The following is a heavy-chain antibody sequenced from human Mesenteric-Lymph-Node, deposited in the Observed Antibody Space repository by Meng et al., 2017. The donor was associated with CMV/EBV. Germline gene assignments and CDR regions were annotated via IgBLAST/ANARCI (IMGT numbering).Heavy chain of an antibody. V-gene: IGHV1-18*01. CDR1: GYTFTSYG. D-gene: IGHD2-2*01. J-gene: IGHJ4*02. CDR3: ARGVCSSTSCYSLDY. Sequence: ASVKVSCKASGYTFTSYGISWVRQAPGQGLEWMGWISAYNGNTYYAQNVQGRVTMTTETSTSTAYMELRSLRSDDTAVYYCARGVCSSTSCYSLDYWGQGTLVTVSS. CDR2: ISAYNGNT.